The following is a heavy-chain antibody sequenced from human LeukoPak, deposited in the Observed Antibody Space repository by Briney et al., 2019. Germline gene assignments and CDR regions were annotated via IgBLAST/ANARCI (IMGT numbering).Heavy chain of an antibody. D-gene: IGHD6-13*01. CDR1: GFTFGSYS. J-gene: IGHJ4*01. Sequence: GGSLRLSCAAPGFTFGSYSMNWVRQAPGKGLKWISYINTGSTTIYYADSVKGRFTISRDNAKNSLYLQMNSLRDEDTAVYYCARDRDTSSWYVVPFDYWGQGTLVTVSS. CDR2: INTGSTTI. V-gene: IGHV3-48*02. CDR3: ARDRDTSSWYVVPFDY.